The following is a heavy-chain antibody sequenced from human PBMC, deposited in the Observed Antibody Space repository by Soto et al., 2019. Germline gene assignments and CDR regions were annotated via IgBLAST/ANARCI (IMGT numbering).Heavy chain of an antibody. V-gene: IGHV3-23*01. D-gene: IGHD3-10*01. J-gene: IGHJ6*02. Sequence: GGSLRLSCAASGFTFCSYVMNWVRQAPGKGLQWVSAIWGSGSNILYADSVKGRFTISRDNSKNTLYLQMNSLRAEDTAVYYCAKDKIGFGEFAHYYYYGMDVWGQGTTVTVSS. CDR3: AKDKIGFGEFAHYYYYGMDV. CDR2: IWGSGSNI. CDR1: GFTFCSYV.